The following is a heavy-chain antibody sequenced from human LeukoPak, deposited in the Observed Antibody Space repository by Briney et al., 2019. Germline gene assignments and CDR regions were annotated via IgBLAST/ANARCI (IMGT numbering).Heavy chain of an antibody. CDR1: GFSFSDYG. V-gene: IGHV3-30*03. CDR3: ARDWARGNSYYVDY. CDR2: ISNDGTNK. Sequence: PGRSLRLSCAASGFSFSDYGMHWVRQAPGKGLECVALISNDGTNKFYVDPVKGRFTISRDNSQNTLYLQMDSQTTDDTAVYYCARDWARGNSYYVDYWGQGTLVTVSS. J-gene: IGHJ4*02. D-gene: IGHD4-23*01.